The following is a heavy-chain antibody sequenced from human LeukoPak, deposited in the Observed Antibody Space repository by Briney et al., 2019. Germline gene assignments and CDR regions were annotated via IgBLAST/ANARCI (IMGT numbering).Heavy chain of an antibody. CDR3: ARRLEEKYYYYYYMDV. CDR1: GGSFSGYY. CDR2: INHSGST. Sequence: SETLSLTCAVYGGSFSGYYWSWIRQPPGKGLEWIGEINHSGSTNYNPSLKSRVTISVDTSKNQFSLKLSSVTAADTAVYYCARRLEEKYYYYYYMDVWGKGTTVTVSS. V-gene: IGHV4-34*01. D-gene: IGHD3-16*01. J-gene: IGHJ6*03.